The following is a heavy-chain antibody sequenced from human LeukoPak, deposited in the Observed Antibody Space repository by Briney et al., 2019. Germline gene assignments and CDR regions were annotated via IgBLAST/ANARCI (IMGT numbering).Heavy chain of an antibody. V-gene: IGHV1-18*01. CDR2: ISGNNGNV. CDR3: ARDCSGGSCYDGVDY. CDR1: GYTFTRYG. J-gene: IGHJ4*02. Sequence: ASVKVSCKASGYTFTRYGISWVRQAPGQGLEWMGWISGNNGNVKYAQKFQDRVTITTDTSTNIAYMEMRRLRPADTAVYYCARDCSGGSCYDGVDYWGQGTLVTVSS. D-gene: IGHD2-15*01.